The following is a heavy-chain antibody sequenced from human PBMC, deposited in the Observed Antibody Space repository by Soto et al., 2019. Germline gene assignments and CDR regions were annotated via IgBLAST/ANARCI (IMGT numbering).Heavy chain of an antibody. CDR1: GFTFSSYA. Sequence: EVQLLESGGGLVQPGGSLRLSCAASGFTFSSYAMSWVRQAPGKGLEWVSAISGSGGSTYYAHSVKGLFTISRDNSKNTLYRQMNSLRAEDTAVYYCAYSSTPFDYWGQGTLVTVSS. V-gene: IGHV3-23*01. D-gene: IGHD6-13*01. J-gene: IGHJ4*02. CDR2: ISGSGGST. CDR3: AYSSTPFDY.